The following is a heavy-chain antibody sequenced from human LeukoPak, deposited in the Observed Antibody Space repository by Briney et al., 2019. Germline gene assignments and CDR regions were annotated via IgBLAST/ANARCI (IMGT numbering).Heavy chain of an antibody. CDR3: ARAPEWELPESYYYMDV. D-gene: IGHD1-26*01. CDR2: IYSDNT. CDR1: GFTVSSNS. J-gene: IGHJ6*03. Sequence: GGSLRLSCTVSGFTVSSNSMSWVRQAPGKGLEWVSFIYSDNTHYSDSVKGRFTISRDNAKNSLYLQMNSLRAEDTALYYCARAPEWELPESYYYMDVWGKGTTVTVSS. V-gene: IGHV3-53*01.